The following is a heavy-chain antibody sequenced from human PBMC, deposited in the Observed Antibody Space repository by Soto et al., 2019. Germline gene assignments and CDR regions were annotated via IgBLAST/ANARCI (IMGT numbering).Heavy chain of an antibody. CDR3: ARDRGWSLFAY. CDR1: GFTFSSYW. V-gene: IGHV3-74*01. J-gene: IGHJ4*02. CDR2: TNSDGSDT. Sequence: GGSLRLSCEASGFTFSSYWMYWVRQAPGKGLVWVSRTNSDGSDTSYADSVKGRFTISRDNAKNTLYLQMNSLRAEDTAVYYCARDRGWSLFAYWGQGSLVPVSS. D-gene: IGHD6-19*01.